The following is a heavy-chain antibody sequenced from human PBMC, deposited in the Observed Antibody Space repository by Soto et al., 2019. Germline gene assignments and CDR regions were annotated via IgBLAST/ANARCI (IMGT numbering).Heavy chain of an antibody. CDR3: AYSDF. CDR2: ISSSGSNT. J-gene: IGHJ4*02. CDR1: GFTFSDYY. D-gene: IGHD4-4*01. Sequence: GGSLRLSCVASGFTFSDYYMNWIRQAPGKGLEWVSYISSSGSNTFYADSVKGRFTISRDNAKNSLYLQMNSLTAEDTAVYYCAYSDFWGKGTLVTVSS. V-gene: IGHV3-11*01.